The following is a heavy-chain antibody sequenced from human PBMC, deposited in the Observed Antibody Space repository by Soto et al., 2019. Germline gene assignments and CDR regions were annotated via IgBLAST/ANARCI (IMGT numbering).Heavy chain of an antibody. CDR2: IYYSGST. Sequence: SETLSLTCTLSGGSISSGGYYWSWIRQHPGKGLEWIGYIYYSGSTYYNPSLKSRVTISVDTSKNQFSLKLSSVTAADTAVYYCARDQRGYSYGFPDYWGQGTLVTVSS. CDR3: ARDQRGYSYGFPDY. V-gene: IGHV4-31*03. D-gene: IGHD5-18*01. J-gene: IGHJ4*02. CDR1: GGSISSGGYY.